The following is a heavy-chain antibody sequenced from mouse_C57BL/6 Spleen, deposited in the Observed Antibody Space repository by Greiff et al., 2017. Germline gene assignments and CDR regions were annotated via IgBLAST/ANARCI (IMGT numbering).Heavy chain of an antibody. D-gene: IGHD1-1*01. CDR3: ARHITTVVATNYFDY. J-gene: IGHJ2*01. Sequence: VQLQQPGAELVMPGASVKLSCKASGYTFTSYWMHWVKQRPGQGLEWIGEIDPSDSYTNYNQKFKGKSTLTVDKPSSTAYMQLSSLTSADSAVYYCARHITTVVATNYFDYWGQGTTLTVSS. CDR1: GYTFTSYW. CDR2: IDPSDSYT. V-gene: IGHV1-69*01.